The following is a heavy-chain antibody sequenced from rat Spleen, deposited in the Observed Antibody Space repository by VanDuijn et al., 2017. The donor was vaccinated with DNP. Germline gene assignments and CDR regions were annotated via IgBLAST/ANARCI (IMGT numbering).Heavy chain of an antibody. CDR2: ISSGGST. D-gene: IGHD1-1*01. Sequence: QVQLKESGPGLVQPSQTLSLTCTVSGFSLTSYGVTWVRQPPGKGLEWIAAISSGGSTYYTSTLKSRLSISRDTSKSQVFLKMNSLQTEDTASYFCTRDRITTVPRHYWFFDFWGPGTMVTVSS. J-gene: IGHJ1*01. CDR1: GFSLTSYG. V-gene: IGHV2S12*01. CDR3: TRDRITTVPRHYWFFDF.